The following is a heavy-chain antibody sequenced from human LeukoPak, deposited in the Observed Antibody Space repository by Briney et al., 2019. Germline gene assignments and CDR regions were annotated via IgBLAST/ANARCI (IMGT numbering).Heavy chain of an antibody. CDR3: ATDPAGITGTTGEDY. D-gene: IGHD1-7*01. V-gene: IGHV1-69*05. J-gene: IGHJ4*02. CDR1: GGTFSSYA. CDR2: IIPIFGTA. Sequence: SVKVSCKASGGTFSSYAISWVRQAPGQGLEWMGGIIPIFGTANYAQKFQGRVTITTDESTSTAYMELSSLRSEDTAVYYCATDPAGITGTTGEDYWGQGTLVTVSS.